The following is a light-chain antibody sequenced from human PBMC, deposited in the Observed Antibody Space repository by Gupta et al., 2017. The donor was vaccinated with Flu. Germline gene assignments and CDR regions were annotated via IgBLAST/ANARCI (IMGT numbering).Light chain of an antibody. J-gene: IGLJ3*02. CDR1: SSDVDGYNY. CDR3: SSYTSSSTRV. Sequence: QPALTQPASVSGSPGQSITISCTGTSSDVDGYNYVSWYQQHPGKAPKLMIYEVSNRPSGVSNRFSGSKSGNTASLTISGLQAEDEADYYCSSYTSSSTRVFGGGTKLTVL. CDR2: EVS. V-gene: IGLV2-14*01.